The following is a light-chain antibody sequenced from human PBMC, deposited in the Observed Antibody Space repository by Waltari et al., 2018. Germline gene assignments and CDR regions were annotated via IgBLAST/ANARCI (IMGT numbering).Light chain of an antibody. CDR2: KAS. J-gene: IGKJ2*01. Sequence: DIQMTQSPSTLSASVGDRVTITCRASQSISSWLAWYQQKPGKAPKLLIYKASSLESGFPSRFGGSGSGTEFTLTISSLQPDDFATYYCQQYNSYSTFGQGTKLEIK. CDR3: QQYNSYST. CDR1: QSISSW. V-gene: IGKV1-5*03.